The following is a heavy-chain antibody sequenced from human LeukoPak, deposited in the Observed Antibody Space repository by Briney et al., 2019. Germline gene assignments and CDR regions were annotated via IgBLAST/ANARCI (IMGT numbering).Heavy chain of an antibody. CDR1: GFTFSSYA. J-gene: IGHJ4*02. D-gene: IGHD6-19*01. CDR3: XXXXXXXXTVAGFDY. V-gene: IGHV3-23*01. Sequence: GGSLRLSCAASGFTFSSYAMSWVRQAPGKGLEWVSAISGSGGSTYYADSVKGRFTISRDNSKNTLYLQMNSLRAEDTAVYYXXXXXXXXXTVAGFDYWGQGTLVTVSS. CDR2: ISGSGGST.